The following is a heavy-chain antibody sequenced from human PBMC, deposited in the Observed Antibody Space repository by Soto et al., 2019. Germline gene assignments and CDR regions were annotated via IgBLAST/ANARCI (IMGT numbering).Heavy chain of an antibody. D-gene: IGHD1-26*01. Sequence: SETLSLTCTVSRASIYTYSWTWIRQPAGKGLQWIGHIYSSGSANYSPSLKSRVSMSVDSSKNQISLKLSSVTAAHTAVYYCATIVGANDYWGLGTLVTVSS. CDR1: RASIYTYS. CDR3: ATIVGANDY. J-gene: IGHJ4*02. V-gene: IGHV4-4*07. CDR2: IYSSGSA.